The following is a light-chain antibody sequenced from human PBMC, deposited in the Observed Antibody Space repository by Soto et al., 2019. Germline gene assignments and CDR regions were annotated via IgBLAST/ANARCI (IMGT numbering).Light chain of an antibody. J-gene: IGKJ4*01. CDR3: QQYTDWVT. CDR2: GAS. Sequence: EIVMTQSPATLSASPGESVTLSCRASQSVSDTLAWYQQKPGQAPRLLMYGASTRANGIPVRFSGSGSGTEFTLSISSLQSEDVGVYYCQQYTDWVTFGGGTQVEIK. V-gene: IGKV3-15*01. CDR1: QSVSDT.